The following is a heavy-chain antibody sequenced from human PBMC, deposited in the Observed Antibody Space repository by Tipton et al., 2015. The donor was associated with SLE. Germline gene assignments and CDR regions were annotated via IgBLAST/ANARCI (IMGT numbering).Heavy chain of an antibody. J-gene: IGHJ4*02. D-gene: IGHD6-19*01. Sequence: SLRLSCAASGFTFSSYGMHWVRQAPGKGLEWVAVIWYDGSNKYYADSVKGRFTISRDNSKNTLYLQMNSLRAEDTAVYYCAGAVAGKGGFDYWGQGTLVTVSS. CDR1: GFTFSSYG. CDR3: AGAVAGKGGFDY. CDR2: IWYDGSNK. V-gene: IGHV3-33*01.